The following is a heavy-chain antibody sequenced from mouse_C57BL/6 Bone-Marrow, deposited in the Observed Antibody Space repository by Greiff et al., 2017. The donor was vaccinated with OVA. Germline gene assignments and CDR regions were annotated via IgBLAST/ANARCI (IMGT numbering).Heavy chain of an antibody. CDR2: IYPRSGNT. J-gene: IGHJ3*01. CDR3: ARRGTRFAY. V-gene: IGHV1-81*01. CDR1: GYTFTSYG. Sequence: QVKLQQSGAELARPGASVKLSCKASGYTFTSYGISWVKQRTGQGLEWIGEIYPRSGNTYYNEKFKGKATLTADKSSSTAYMELRSLTSEDSAVYFCARRGTRFAYWGQGTLVTVSA.